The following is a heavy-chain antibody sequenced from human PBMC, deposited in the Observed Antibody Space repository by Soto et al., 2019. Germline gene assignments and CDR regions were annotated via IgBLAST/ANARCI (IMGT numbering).Heavy chain of an antibody. CDR1: GSTFSSYA. J-gene: IGHJ4*02. Sequence: QVQLVESGGGVVQPGRSLRLSCAASGSTFSSYAMHWVPQAPGKGLEWVAVISYDGSNKYYADSVKGRFTISRDNSKNTQYLQMNSLRAEDTAVYYCARDPSPRGDYGYLDYWGQGTLVTVSS. V-gene: IGHV3-30-3*01. CDR3: ARDPSPRGDYGYLDY. D-gene: IGHD3-10*01. CDR2: ISYDGSNK.